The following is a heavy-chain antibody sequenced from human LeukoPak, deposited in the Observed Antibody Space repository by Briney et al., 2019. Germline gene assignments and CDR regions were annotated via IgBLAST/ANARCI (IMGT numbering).Heavy chain of an antibody. Sequence: GGSLRLSCEASGFTFSSYAMSWVRQAPGKGLEWVSAISGSGGSTYYADSVKGRFTISRDNSKNTLYLQMNSLRAEDTAVYYCAKDTYYDILTGYQRAYYFDYWGQGTLVTVSS. CDR1: GFTFSSYA. CDR2: ISGSGGST. J-gene: IGHJ4*02. CDR3: AKDTYYDILTGYQRAYYFDY. D-gene: IGHD3-9*01. V-gene: IGHV3-23*01.